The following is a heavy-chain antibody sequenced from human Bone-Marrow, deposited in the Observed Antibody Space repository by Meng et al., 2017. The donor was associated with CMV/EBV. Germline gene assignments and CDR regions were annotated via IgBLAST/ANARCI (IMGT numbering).Heavy chain of an antibody. D-gene: IGHD4-23*01. Sequence: SETLSLTCAVYGGSFSGYYWSWIRQPPGKGLEWIGEINHSGSTNYNPSLKSRVTISVDTSKNQFSLRLSSVTAADTAVYYCARVTLARRQTHDAFDIWGPGQRVT. CDR2: INHSGST. V-gene: IGHV4-34*01. CDR1: GGSFSGYY. J-gene: IGHJ3*02. CDR3: ARVTLARRQTHDAFDI.